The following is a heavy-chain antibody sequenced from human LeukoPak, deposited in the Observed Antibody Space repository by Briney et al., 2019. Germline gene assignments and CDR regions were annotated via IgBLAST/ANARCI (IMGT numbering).Heavy chain of an antibody. CDR3: ARAGGATSYYYYYMDV. CDR2: ISSSGSTI. V-gene: IGHV3-11*01. CDR1: GFTFSDYY. D-gene: IGHD1-26*01. Sequence: PGGSLRLSCAASGFTFSDYYMSWIRQAPGKGLEWVSYISSSGSTIYYADSVKGRFTISRDNAKNSLYLQMNSLRAEDTALYYCARAGGATSYYYYYMDVWGKGTTVTVSS. J-gene: IGHJ6*03.